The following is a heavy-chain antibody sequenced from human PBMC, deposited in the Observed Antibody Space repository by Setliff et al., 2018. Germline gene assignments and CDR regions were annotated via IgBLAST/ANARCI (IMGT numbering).Heavy chain of an antibody. V-gene: IGHV4-39*01. CDR1: GASITNINYY. D-gene: IGHD3-16*01. J-gene: IGHJ4*02. CDR2: IFYSGRT. CDR3: ARLPNYVWGSPVDY. Sequence: SETLSLTCTVSGASITNINYYWGLIRQPPGKGLEWIGSIFYSGRTFYNPSLKSRVTISVDTSKNRFSLTLSSVTAADTAVYYCARLPNYVWGSPVDYWGQGTLVTVPQ.